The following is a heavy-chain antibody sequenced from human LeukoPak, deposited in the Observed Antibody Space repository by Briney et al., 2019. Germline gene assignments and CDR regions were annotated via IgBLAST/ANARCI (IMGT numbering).Heavy chain of an antibody. V-gene: IGHV3-23*01. D-gene: IGHD4/OR15-4a*01. CDR3: AKESGALGAPLYDY. J-gene: IGHJ4*02. Sequence: GGSLRLSCGASGFIFRNYAMSWVRQAPGEGLEWVSGISANGGGTYYADSVRGRFTISRDNSKNMLYLQMNSLRAEDTAVYYCAKESGALGAPLYDYWGQGTLVTGSS. CDR1: GFIFRNYA. CDR2: ISANGGGT.